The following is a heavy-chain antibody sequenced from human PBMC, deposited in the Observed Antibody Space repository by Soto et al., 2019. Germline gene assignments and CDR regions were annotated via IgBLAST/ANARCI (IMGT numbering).Heavy chain of an antibody. J-gene: IGHJ6*02. D-gene: IGHD6-13*01. V-gene: IGHV1-2*04. Sequence: QVQLVQSGAEVKKPGASVKVSCKDSGYTFTDYYIHWFLQAPGQGLAWMGWVNPNSGGTNYAQKFQGWVTMTRDTSISTVYMELSSLKSDDMAVYYCARAGAASANYGMDGWGQGTTVTVSS. CDR2: VNPNSGGT. CDR3: ARAGAASANYGMDG. CDR1: GYTFTDYY.